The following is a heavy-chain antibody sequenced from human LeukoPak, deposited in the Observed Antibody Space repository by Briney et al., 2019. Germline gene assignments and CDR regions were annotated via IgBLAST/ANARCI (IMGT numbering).Heavy chain of an antibody. V-gene: IGHV4-61*02. CDR1: GGSISSGSYY. CDR2: IYTSGST. Sequence: SQTLSLTCTVSGGSISSGSYYWSWIRQPAGKGLEWIGRIYTSGSTNYNPSLKSRVTISVDTSKNQFSLKLSSVTAADTAVYYCARSAVGCDFWSGYYNYFDYWGQGTLVTVSS. J-gene: IGHJ4*02. D-gene: IGHD3-3*01. CDR3: ARSAVGCDFWSGYYNYFDY.